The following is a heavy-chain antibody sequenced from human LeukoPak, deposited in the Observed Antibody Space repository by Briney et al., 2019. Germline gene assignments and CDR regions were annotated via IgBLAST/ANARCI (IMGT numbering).Heavy chain of an antibody. CDR2: INPSGGST. CDR3: ARARTFNNQDY. V-gene: IGHV1-46*01. D-gene: IGHD1/OR15-1a*01. Sequence: ASVKVSCKASGYTFTSYYMHWVRQPPGQGLEWMGIINPSGGSTSYAQKFQGRVTMTRDTSTSTVYMELSSLRSEDTAVYYCARARTFNNQDYWGQGTLVTVSS. CDR1: GYTFTSYY. J-gene: IGHJ4*02.